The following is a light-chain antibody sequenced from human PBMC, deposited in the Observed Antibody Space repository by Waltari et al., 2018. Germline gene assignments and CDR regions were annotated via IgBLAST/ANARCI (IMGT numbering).Light chain of an antibody. CDR3: LQYDSYSVT. CDR2: KAS. CDR1: QNINNW. J-gene: IGKJ2*01. Sequence: DVPMTQSPSTLSASVGDRVTITCRASQNINNWLAWYQQKPGKATKLLIYKASSLESGVPSRFSGSGSGTEFTLTVSSLQPDDFATYYCLQYDSYSVTFGQGTKLEI. V-gene: IGKV1-5*03.